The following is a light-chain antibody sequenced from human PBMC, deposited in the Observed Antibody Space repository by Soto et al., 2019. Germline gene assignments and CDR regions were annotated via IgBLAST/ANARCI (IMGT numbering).Light chain of an antibody. CDR2: GAS. Sequence: DIQMTQSPSSLSAAVGDRVTITCRASQSISNNLNWYQQKPGKAPRLLIYGASSLQSGVPSRFSGSGSGTDFTLVISSLQPEDFTTYYCHQSYRSPLTFGGGTTVEIK. V-gene: IGKV1-39*01. CDR1: QSISNN. J-gene: IGKJ4*01. CDR3: HQSYRSPLT.